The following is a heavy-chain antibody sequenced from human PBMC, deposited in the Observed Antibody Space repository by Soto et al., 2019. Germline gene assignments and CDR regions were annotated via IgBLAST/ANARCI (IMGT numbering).Heavy chain of an antibody. D-gene: IGHD6-6*01. J-gene: IGHJ4*02. CDR1: GGSISSSSYY. Sequence: SETLSLTCTVSGGSISSSSYYWGWIRQPPGKGLEWIGGIYYSGSTYYNPSLKSRVTISVDTSKNQFSLKLSSVTAADTAVYYCAGNVAARPLDYWGQGTLVTVSS. V-gene: IGHV4-39*01. CDR2: IYYSGST. CDR3: AGNVAARPLDY.